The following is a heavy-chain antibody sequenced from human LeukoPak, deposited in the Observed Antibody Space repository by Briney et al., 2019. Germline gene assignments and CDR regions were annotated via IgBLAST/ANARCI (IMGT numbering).Heavy chain of an antibody. Sequence: VASVKASCKASGYTFTGYYIHWVRQAPGQGLEWMGWIYPYSGDTNYAQNFQGRVTMTRDTSISTAYMELSSLKSDDTAVYYCARDRNSGSSLDIWGQGTMLTVSS. CDR3: ARDRNSGSSLDI. D-gene: IGHD6-6*01. V-gene: IGHV1-2*02. J-gene: IGHJ3*02. CDR1: GYTFTGYY. CDR2: IYPYSGDT.